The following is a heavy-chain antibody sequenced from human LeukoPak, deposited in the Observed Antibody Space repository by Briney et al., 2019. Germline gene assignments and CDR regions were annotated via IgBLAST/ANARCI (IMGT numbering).Heavy chain of an antibody. CDR2: IYYSGST. J-gene: IGHJ4*02. CDR3: ARRDCSGGSCLFDY. Sequence: SETLFLTCTVSGGSISSYYWSWIRQPPGKGLEWIGYIYYSGSTNYNPSLKSRVTISVDTSKNQFSLKLSSVTAADTAVYYCARRDCSGGSCLFDYWGQGTLVTVSS. CDR1: GGSISSYY. D-gene: IGHD2-15*01. V-gene: IGHV4-59*01.